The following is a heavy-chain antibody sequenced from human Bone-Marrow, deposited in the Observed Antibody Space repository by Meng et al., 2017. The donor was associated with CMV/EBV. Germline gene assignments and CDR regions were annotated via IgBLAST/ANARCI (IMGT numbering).Heavy chain of an antibody. V-gene: IGHV4-39*01. J-gene: IGHJ3*02. D-gene: IGHD1-26*01. CDR1: GGSISSSSYY. Sequence: SETLSLTCTVSGGSISSSSYYWGWIRQPPGQGLEWIGSIYYSGSTYYNPSLKSRVTISVDTSKNQFSLKLSSVTAADTAVYYCAMMGGHAFDIWGQGTMVTVSS. CDR2: IYYSGST. CDR3: AMMGGHAFDI.